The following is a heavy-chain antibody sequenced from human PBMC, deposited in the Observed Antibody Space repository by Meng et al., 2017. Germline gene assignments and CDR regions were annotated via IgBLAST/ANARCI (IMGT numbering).Heavy chain of an antibody. CDR1: GFTFSTYA. CDR2: ISGSDSST. Sequence: GESLKISCAASGFTFSTYAMSWVRQAPGKGLEWVSAISGSDSSTYYADSVKGRFTISRDNSKNPLYLQMNSLRAEDTAVYYCAKDDAAAAIYSIDSWGQGTLVTVSS. CDR3: AKDDAAAAIYSIDS. V-gene: IGHV3-23*01. D-gene: IGHD2-2*01. J-gene: IGHJ5*01.